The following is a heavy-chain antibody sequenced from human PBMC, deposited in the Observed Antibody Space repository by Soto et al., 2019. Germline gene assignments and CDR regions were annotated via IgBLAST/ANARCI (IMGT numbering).Heavy chain of an antibody. J-gene: IGHJ4*02. CDR2: ISAYNGNT. D-gene: IGHD3-3*02. CDR1: GYTFTSYG. Sequence: QVQLVQSGAEVKKPGASVKVSCKASGYTFTSYGISWVRQAPGQGLEWMGWISAYNGNTNYAQKLQGRVTMTTDTSTSTAYMELRSLRSDDTAVYYCARVLRFSRRQPISRQFDYWGQGTLVTVSS. V-gene: IGHV1-18*01. CDR3: ARVLRFSRRQPISRQFDY.